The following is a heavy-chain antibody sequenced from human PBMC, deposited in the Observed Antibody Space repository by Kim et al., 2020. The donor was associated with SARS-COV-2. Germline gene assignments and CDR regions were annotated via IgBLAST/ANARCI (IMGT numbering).Heavy chain of an antibody. CDR3: ARPKDSSGWYFDY. J-gene: IGHJ4*02. CDR2: IYYSGST. CDR1: GGSISSSNYY. V-gene: IGHV4-39*01. Sequence: SETLSLTCTVSGGSISSSNYYWDWIRQPPGKGLEWIGSIYYSGSTYYNPSLKSRVTISVDTSKNQFSLKLSSVTAADTAVYYCARPKDSSGWYFDYWGQGTLVTVSS. D-gene: IGHD6-19*01.